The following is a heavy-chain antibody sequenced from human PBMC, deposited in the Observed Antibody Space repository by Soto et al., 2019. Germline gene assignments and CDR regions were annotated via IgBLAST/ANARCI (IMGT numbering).Heavy chain of an antibody. Sequence: GGSLRLSCAASGFTFSSYWMHWFRQAPGEGLMWVSRINPDGSTTSYADSVKGRFTISRDNAKNTLYLQMNSLRAEDTAVYYCARAQAVITMVRGVTDYYYYGMDVWGQGTTVTVSS. D-gene: IGHD3-10*01. CDR3: ARAQAVITMVRGVTDYYYYGMDV. CDR2: INPDGSTT. J-gene: IGHJ6*02. V-gene: IGHV3-74*01. CDR1: GFTFSSYW.